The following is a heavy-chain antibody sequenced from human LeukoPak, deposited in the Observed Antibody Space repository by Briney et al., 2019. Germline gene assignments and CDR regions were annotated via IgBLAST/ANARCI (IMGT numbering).Heavy chain of an antibody. CDR2: IYYSGIT. CDR3: ARYCSSTVSYDVGLDY. CDR1: GGSISSSGSF. V-gene: IGHV4-39*01. D-gene: IGHD2-2*01. J-gene: IGHJ4*02. Sequence: SETLSLTCTVSGGSISSSGSFWGWIRQPPGAGLEWIGTIYYSGITYYNPSLKSRVAMSVDTSKSQFSLKLSSVTAADTAVYYCARYCSSTVSYDVGLDYWGQGNLVTVSS.